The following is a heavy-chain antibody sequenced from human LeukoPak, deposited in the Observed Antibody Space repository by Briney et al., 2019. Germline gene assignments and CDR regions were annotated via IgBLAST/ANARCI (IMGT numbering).Heavy chain of an antibody. V-gene: IGHV4-38-2*01. Sequence: SETLSLTCAVYGGSFSAYYWGWIRQPPGKGLEWIGSIYHSGSTYYNPSLKSRVTISVDTSKNQFSLKLSSVTAADTAVYYCARVGDYVWGTFDYWGQGTLVTVSS. J-gene: IGHJ4*02. D-gene: IGHD3-16*01. CDR2: IYHSGST. CDR3: ARVGDYVWGTFDY. CDR1: GGSFSAYY.